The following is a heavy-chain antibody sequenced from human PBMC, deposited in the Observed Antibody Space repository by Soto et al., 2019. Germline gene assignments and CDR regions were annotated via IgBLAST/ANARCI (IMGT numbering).Heavy chain of an antibody. D-gene: IGHD3-3*01. CDR3: ARALAIFAVVTPPDY. J-gene: IGHJ4*02. V-gene: IGHV3-33*05. Sequence: QVQLVESGGGVVQPGRSLRLSCAASGFTFSSYAMHWVRQAPGKGLEWVAVISYDGTNKYYGDSVKGRFTISRDNSKNSLYLQMNSLRAEDTAVYYCARALAIFAVVTPPDYWGQGTLVTVSS. CDR2: ISYDGTNK. CDR1: GFTFSSYA.